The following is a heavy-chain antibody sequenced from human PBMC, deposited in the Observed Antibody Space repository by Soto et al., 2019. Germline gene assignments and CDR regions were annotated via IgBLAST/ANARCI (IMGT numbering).Heavy chain of an antibody. D-gene: IGHD4-17*01. V-gene: IGHV3-64D*06. Sequence: XGSLRLSCSASGVTFSTYAMHWVRQAPGKGLEYVSGIGGGGRSTNYADSVKGRFTISRDNSKTSLYLQMSSLRPEDTAVYFCVKDHGDYTQYYYYYYGLDVWGQGTTVTVSS. CDR3: VKDHGDYTQYYYYYYGLDV. CDR2: IGGGGRST. CDR1: GVTFSTYA. J-gene: IGHJ6*02.